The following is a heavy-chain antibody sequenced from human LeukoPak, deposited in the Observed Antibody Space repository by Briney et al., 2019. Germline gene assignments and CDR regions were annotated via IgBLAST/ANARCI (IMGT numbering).Heavy chain of an antibody. CDR1: GFTFTSYG. Sequence: ASVKVSCKASGFTFTSYGIGWVRQAPGQGLEWMGWISGYTGNTNYAQKLQGRVTMTTDTSTSTAYMELRSLRSDDTAVYYCARVDDSSGYSVGAFDYWGQGTLVSVSS. J-gene: IGHJ4*02. V-gene: IGHV1-18*01. CDR2: ISGYTGNT. D-gene: IGHD3-22*01. CDR3: ARVDDSSGYSVGAFDY.